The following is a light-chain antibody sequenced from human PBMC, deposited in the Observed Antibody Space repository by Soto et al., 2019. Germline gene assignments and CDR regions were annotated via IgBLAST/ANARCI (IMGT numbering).Light chain of an antibody. CDR3: QQYNTYST. CDR2: GAS. CDR1: QSVSSSY. Sequence: IGLTQSPGTLSLSPGERAILSCRASQSVSSSYLAWYRQKPGQAPSLLIYGASSRATGIPDRFSGSGSGTEFTLTISSLQPDDFATYYCQQYNTYSTFGQGTRLEI. J-gene: IGKJ5*01. V-gene: IGKV3-20*01.